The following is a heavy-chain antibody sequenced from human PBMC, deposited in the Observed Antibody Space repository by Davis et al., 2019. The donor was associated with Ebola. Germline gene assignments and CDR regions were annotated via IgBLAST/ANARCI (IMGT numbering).Heavy chain of an antibody. CDR2: VHSSGSI. Sequence: SETLSLTCTVSGDSISSYQWNWFRQSPGKGLEWIGNVHSSGSINYNPSLSSRVFISIDPSRNQFALRLTSVTSADTAVYFCGRLDANDSNLSFYGVDVWGRGTTVTVSS. CDR3: GRLDANDSNLSFYGVDV. D-gene: IGHD2-15*01. CDR1: GDSISSYQ. J-gene: IGHJ6*04. V-gene: IGHV4-59*01.